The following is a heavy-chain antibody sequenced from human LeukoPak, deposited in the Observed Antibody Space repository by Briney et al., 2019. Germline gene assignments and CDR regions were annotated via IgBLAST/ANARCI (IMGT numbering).Heavy chain of an antibody. D-gene: IGHD2-15*01. Sequence: SETLSLTCIVSGGSITTYYWSWIRQPPGKGLEWLGYIYYSGSANYNPSLKSRVTISVDTSKKQFSLKLSSVTAADTALYYCAGSGGWDAFHIWGQGTLLTVSS. CDR2: IYYSGSA. V-gene: IGHV4-59*01. CDR3: AGSGGWDAFHI. J-gene: IGHJ3*02. CDR1: GGSITTYY.